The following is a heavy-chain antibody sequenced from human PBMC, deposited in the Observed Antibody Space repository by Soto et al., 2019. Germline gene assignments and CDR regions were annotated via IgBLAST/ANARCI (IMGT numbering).Heavy chain of an antibody. CDR2: IYYSGST. CDR1: GGSISSSSYY. CDR3: ARLKQLVGY. J-gene: IGHJ4*02. D-gene: IGHD6-6*01. V-gene: IGHV4-39*01. Sequence: SETLSLTCTVSGGSISSSSYYWGWIRQPPGKGLEWIGSIYYSGSTYYNPSLKSRVTISVDTSKNQFSLKLSSVTAADTAVYYCARLKQLVGYWGQGTLVTVSS.